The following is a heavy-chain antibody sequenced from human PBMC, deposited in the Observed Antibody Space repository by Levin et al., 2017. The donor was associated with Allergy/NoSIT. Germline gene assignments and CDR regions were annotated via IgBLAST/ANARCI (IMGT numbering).Heavy chain of an antibody. Sequence: SETLSLTCTVSGGSISSGGYYWSWIRQHPGKGLEWIGYIYYSGSTYYNPSLKSRVTISVDTSKNQFSLKLSSVTAADTAVYYCARAHPHDYSNPFVFDYWGQGTLVTVSS. CDR2: IYYSGST. CDR1: GGSISSGGYY. D-gene: IGHD4-11*01. V-gene: IGHV4-31*03. CDR3: ARAHPHDYSNPFVFDY. J-gene: IGHJ4*02.